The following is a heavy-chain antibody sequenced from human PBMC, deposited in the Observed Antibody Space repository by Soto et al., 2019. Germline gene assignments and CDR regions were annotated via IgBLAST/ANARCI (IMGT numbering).Heavy chain of an antibody. CDR1: GGSISDDSY. Sequence: SETLSLTCTVSGGSISDDSYWSWIRQTPGKGLEWIGYIYHTGNTYYNPSLRSRVSISVDKSKSQFSLKLISVTAADTADYFWARDEYQLLSSVSWFDSWGQGTLVTVS. V-gene: IGHV4-30-4*01. CDR2: IYHTGNT. CDR3: ARDEYQLLSSVSWFDS. J-gene: IGHJ5*01. D-gene: IGHD2-2*01.